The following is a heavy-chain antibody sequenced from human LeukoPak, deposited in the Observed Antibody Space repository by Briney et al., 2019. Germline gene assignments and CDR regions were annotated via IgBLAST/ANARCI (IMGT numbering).Heavy chain of an antibody. D-gene: IGHD3-22*01. CDR1: GYSINNGYY. J-gene: IGHJ4*02. CDR3: ARQRTMINY. Sequence: SETLSLTCTVSGYSINNGYYWGWIRQPPGKGLEWIGSIYYSGSTYYNPSLKSRVTISVDTSKNQFSLKLSSVTAADTAVYYCARQRTMINYWGQGTLVTVSS. V-gene: IGHV4-38-2*02. CDR2: IYYSGST.